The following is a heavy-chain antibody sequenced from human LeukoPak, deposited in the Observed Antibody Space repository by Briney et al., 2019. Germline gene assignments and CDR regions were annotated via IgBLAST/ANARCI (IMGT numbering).Heavy chain of an antibody. CDR1: GGSISSSSYY. D-gene: IGHD3-3*01. CDR2: IYYSGST. CDR3: ATLEWLYDY. V-gene: IGHV4-39*01. Sequence: SETLSLTCTVSGGSISSSSYYWGWIRQPPGKGLEWIGSIYYSGSTYYNPSLKSRVTISVDTSKNQFSLKLSSVTAADTAVYYCATLEWLYDYWGQGTLVTVSS. J-gene: IGHJ4*02.